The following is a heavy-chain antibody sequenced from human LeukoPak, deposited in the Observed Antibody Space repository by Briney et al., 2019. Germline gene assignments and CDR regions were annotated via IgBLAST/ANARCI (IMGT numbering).Heavy chain of an antibody. J-gene: IGHJ4*02. Sequence: PGGSLRLSCAASGFTFSSYGMHWVRQAPGKGLEWVAFIRYDGSNKYYADSVKGRFTISRDNSKNTLYLQMNSLRAEDTAVYYCAKPQVIPAAIYYWGQGTLVPVSS. CDR1: GFTFSSYG. CDR3: AKPQVIPAAIYY. V-gene: IGHV3-30*02. CDR2: IRYDGSNK. D-gene: IGHD2-2*01.